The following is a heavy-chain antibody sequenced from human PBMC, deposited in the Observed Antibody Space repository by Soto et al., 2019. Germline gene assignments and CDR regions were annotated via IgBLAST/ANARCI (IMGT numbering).Heavy chain of an antibody. CDR3: AKDLAAAGPAPYYYYYGMDV. CDR2: ISWNSGSI. J-gene: IGHJ6*02. D-gene: IGHD6-13*01. CDR1: GFTFDDYA. V-gene: IGHV3-9*01. Sequence: PGWSLRLSCAASGFTFDDYAMHWVRQAPGKGLECVSGISWNSGSIGYADSVKGRFTISRDNAKNSLYLQMNSLRAEDTALYYCAKDLAAAGPAPYYYYYGMDVWGQGTTVTVSS.